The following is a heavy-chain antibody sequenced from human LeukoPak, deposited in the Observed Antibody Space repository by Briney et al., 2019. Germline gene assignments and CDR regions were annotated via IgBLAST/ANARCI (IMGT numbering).Heavy chain of an antibody. CDR3: ARDRGNDY. Sequence: SETLSLTCTVSGGSISSHYWSWIRQPPGKGLEWIGYIYYSGSINYNPSLKSRVTISVDTSKNQFSLKLSSVTAADTAVYYCARDRGNDYWGQGTLVTVSS. D-gene: IGHD3-10*01. J-gene: IGHJ4*02. CDR2: IYYSGSI. CDR1: GGSISSHY. V-gene: IGHV4-59*11.